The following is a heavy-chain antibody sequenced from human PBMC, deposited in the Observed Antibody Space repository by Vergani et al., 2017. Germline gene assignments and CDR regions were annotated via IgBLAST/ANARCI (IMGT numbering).Heavy chain of an antibody. CDR2: MIPTFDSK. V-gene: IGHV1-69*13. D-gene: IGHD3-22*01. J-gene: IGHJ5*02. Sequence: QVQLLQSGAAVRKPGSSVTVSCKASGHTFSNYAITWARQAPRQGLQWMGRMIPTFDSKNYAPRFQGRVTLTADASASTAYMELTSLTSEDTAVYFCARGASYFDNGGYADTWGQGTLVTVSS. CDR3: ARGASYFDNGGYADT. CDR1: GHTFSNYA.